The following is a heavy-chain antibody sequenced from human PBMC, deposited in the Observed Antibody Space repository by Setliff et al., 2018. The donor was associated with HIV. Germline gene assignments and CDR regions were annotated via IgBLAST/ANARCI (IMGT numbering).Heavy chain of an antibody. J-gene: IGHJ3*01. CDR2: IFSSGST. Sequence: SETLSLTCTVSGGPMSPYYWSWIRQPPGKGLEWIGYIFSSGSTNYNPSLKSRVTISVDTSKNQFSLRLSSVTAADTAVYYCVRSGYSGHFDVWGQGTMVTVSS. V-gene: IGHV4-4*09. D-gene: IGHD5-12*01. CDR1: GGPMSPYY. CDR3: VRSGYSGHFDV.